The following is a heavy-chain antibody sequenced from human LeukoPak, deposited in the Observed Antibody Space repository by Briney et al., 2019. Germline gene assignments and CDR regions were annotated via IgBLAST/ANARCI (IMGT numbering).Heavy chain of an antibody. V-gene: IGHV4-61*02. Sequence: SQTLSLTCSVSGASISSGLYYWNWIRQPAGKGLEWIGRIFESGKTNYNPSLKSRVTISADTSKNQFSLKLRSVTAIDTAVYYCASSSWLRDANFDNWGQGTLVTVSS. D-gene: IGHD6-13*01. CDR2: IFESGKT. CDR3: ASSSWLRDANFDN. CDR1: GASISSGLYY. J-gene: IGHJ4*02.